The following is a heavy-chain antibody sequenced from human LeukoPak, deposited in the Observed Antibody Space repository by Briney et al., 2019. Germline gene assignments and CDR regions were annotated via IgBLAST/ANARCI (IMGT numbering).Heavy chain of an antibody. V-gene: IGHV1-69*06. D-gene: IGHD1-26*01. J-gene: IGHJ4*02. CDR1: GGTFSSYA. CDR3: ARDHAALVGATRLNYFDY. CDR2: IIPIFGTA. Sequence: SVKVSCKASGGTFSSYAISWVRQAPGQGLEWMGGIIPIFGTANYAQKFQGRVTITADKSTSTAYMELSSLRSEDTAVYYCARDHAALVGATRLNYFDYWGQGTLVTVSS.